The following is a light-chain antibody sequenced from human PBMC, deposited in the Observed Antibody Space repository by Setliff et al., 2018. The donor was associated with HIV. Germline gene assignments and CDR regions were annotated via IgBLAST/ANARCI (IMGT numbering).Light chain of an antibody. Sequence: QSALTQPTSVSGSPGQSITISCTGTSSDVGGYNYVSWYRHRPGKAPKVVIYEVSNRPSGVSNRFSGSKSGNTASLTISGLQAEEEADYYCSSYTSSGTPVFGGGTKVTVL. CDR3: SSYTSSGTPV. CDR1: SSDVGGYNY. CDR2: EVS. J-gene: IGLJ3*02. V-gene: IGLV2-14*01.